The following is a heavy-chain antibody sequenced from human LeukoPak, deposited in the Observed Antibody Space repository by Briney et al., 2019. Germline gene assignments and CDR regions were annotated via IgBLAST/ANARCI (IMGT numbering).Heavy chain of an antibody. CDR1: GYTFTNYY. Sequence: ASVNVSCKASGYTFTNYYVHWVRQAPGQGLEWMGWINPNTGGTNYAQKFQGRVTMTKDTSTNAAYMELNKLTSDDTAVYYCGRGNKSFDPWGQGTLVTVSS. CDR3: GRGNKSFDP. J-gene: IGHJ5*02. CDR2: INPNTGGT. V-gene: IGHV1-2*02.